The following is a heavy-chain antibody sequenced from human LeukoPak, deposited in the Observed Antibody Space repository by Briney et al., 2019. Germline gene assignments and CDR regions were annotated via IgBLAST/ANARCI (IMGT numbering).Heavy chain of an antibody. CDR3: ARDRSSVTRGTGYFDY. CDR1: GFTFSSYS. D-gene: IGHD4-23*01. V-gene: IGHV3-48*01. J-gene: IGHJ4*02. Sequence: QAGGSLRLSCAASGFTFSSYSMNWVRQAPGKGLEWVSYISSSSSTIYYADSVKGRFTISRDNAKNSLYLQMNSLRAEDTAVYYCARDRSSVTRGTGYFDYWGQGTLVTVSS. CDR2: ISSSSSTI.